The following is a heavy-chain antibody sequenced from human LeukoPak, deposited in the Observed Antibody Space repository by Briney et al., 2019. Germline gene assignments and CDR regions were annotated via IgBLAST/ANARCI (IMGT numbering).Heavy chain of an antibody. V-gene: IGHV1-69*04. J-gene: IGHJ4*02. CDR1: GGTFSSYA. Sequence: AVKVSCKASGGTFSSYAISWVRQAPGRGLEWRGRIIPILGIANYAQKFQGRVTITADKSTSTAYMELSSLRSEDTAVYYCARGMYYYGSGSRKTPDSDYWGQGTLVTVSS. D-gene: IGHD3-10*01. CDR2: IIPILGIA. CDR3: ARGMYYYGSGSRKTPDSDY.